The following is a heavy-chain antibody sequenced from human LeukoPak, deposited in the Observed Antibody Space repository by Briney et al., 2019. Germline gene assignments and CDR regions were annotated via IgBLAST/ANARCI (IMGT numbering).Heavy chain of an antibody. Sequence: GGSLRLSCAASGFTFSSYAMHWVRQALGKGLEWVAVISYDGSNKYYADSVKGRFTISRDNSKNTLYLQMNSLRAEDTAVYYCAREGGIAAAGAVDYWGQGTLVTVSS. V-gene: IGHV3-30-3*01. CDR1: GFTFSSYA. J-gene: IGHJ4*02. CDR2: ISYDGSNK. D-gene: IGHD6-13*01. CDR3: AREGGIAAAGAVDY.